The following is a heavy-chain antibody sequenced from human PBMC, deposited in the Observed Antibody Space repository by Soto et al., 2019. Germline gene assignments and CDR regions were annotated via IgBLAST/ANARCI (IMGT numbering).Heavy chain of an antibody. J-gene: IGHJ5*02. CDR3: AAHCTNGVCYQRGVWFDP. D-gene: IGHD2-8*01. V-gene: IGHV1-69*13. CDR1: GGTFSSYA. Sequence: GASVKVSCKASGGTFSSYAISWVRQAPGQGLEWMGGIIPIFGTANYAQKFQGRVTITADESTSTAYMELSSLRSEDTAVYYCAAHCTNGVCYQRGVWFDPWGQGTLVTVSS. CDR2: IIPIFGTA.